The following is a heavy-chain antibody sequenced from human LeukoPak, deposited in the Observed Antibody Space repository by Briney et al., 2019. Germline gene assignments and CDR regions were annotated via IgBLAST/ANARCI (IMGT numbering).Heavy chain of an antibody. J-gene: IGHJ4*02. CDR2: IYHSGST. Sequence: SETLSLTCTVSAYSISSGYYWGWIRQPPGKGLEWIGTIYHSGSTYYNPSLKSRVTISVDTSKNQFSLQLSSVTASDTAVYPCGGGGVWYFDYWGQGILVTVSS. CDR3: GGGGVWYFDY. D-gene: IGHD3-16*01. V-gene: IGHV4-38-2*02. CDR1: AYSISSGYY.